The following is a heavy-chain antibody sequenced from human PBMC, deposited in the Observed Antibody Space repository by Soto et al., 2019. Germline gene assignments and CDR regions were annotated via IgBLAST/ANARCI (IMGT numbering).Heavy chain of an antibody. CDR2: IIPIFGTA. CDR3: ARVSVYYDSSGYRVFGRPPAYYYYGMDV. V-gene: IGHV1-69*13. J-gene: IGHJ6*02. CDR1: GGTFSSYA. Sequence: SVKVSCKASGGTFSSYAISWVRQAPGQGLEWMGGIIPIFGTANYAQKFQGRVTITADESTSTAYMGLGSLRSEDTAVYYCARVSVYYDSSGYRVFGRPPAYYYYGMDVWGQGTTVTVSS. D-gene: IGHD3-22*01.